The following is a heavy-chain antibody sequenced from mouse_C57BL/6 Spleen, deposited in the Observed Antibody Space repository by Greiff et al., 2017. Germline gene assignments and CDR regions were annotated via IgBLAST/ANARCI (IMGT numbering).Heavy chain of an antibody. D-gene: IGHD1-1*01. CDR3: AIEGTTVVAPKLLRYFDV. V-gene: IGHV1-9*01. CDR1: GYTFTGYW. J-gene: IGHJ1*03. CDR2: ILPGSGST. Sequence: QVQLQQSGAELMKPGASVKLSGKATGYTFTGYWIAWVKQRPGHGLEWIGEILPGSGSTNYNEKFKGKATFTADTSSNTAYMQLSSLTTEDSAIYYCAIEGTTVVAPKLLRYFDVWGTGTTVTVSS.